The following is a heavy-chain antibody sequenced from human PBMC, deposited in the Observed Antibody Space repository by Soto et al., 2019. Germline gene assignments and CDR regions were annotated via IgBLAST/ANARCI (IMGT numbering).Heavy chain of an antibody. D-gene: IGHD3-9*01. V-gene: IGHV3-53*01. J-gene: IGHJ6*02. CDR3: ARSTYYDILTGSYYYYAMDV. CDR1: GFTVGSNY. CDR2: IYSEGTP. Sequence: PGGSLRLSCAASGFTVGSNYMSWVRQAPGKGLEWVSVIYSEGTPYYADSVKGRFTISRENYNDTLYLHMNNLRAEDTAVYYCARSTYYDILTGSYYYYAMDVWGQGTTVTVSS.